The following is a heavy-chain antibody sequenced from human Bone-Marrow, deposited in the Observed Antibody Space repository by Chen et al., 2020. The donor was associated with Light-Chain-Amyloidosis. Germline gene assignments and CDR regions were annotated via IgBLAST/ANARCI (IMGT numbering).Heavy chain of an antibody. CDR3: ARDRGISGWLTTRCNSNY. CDR2: IYHSGST. Sequence: QVQLQESGPGLVKPSGTLSLPCAVSGGSISSSNWWSWVRQPPGKGLEWIGEIYHSGSTNYNPSLMSRVTISVDKSKNQFSMKLSSVTASYTAVYYWARDRGISGWLTTRCNSNYWRQGTLVTVSS. J-gene: IGHJ4*02. D-gene: IGHD6-19*01. CDR1: GGSISSSNW. V-gene: IGHV4-4*02.